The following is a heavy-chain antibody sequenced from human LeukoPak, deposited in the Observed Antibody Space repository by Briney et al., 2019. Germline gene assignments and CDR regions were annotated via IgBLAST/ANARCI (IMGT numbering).Heavy chain of an antibody. CDR1: GYTFTSYG. Sequence: ASVKVSCKASGYTFTSYGISWVRQAPGQGLEWMGWISAYNGNTNYAQKLQGRDTMTTDTSTSTAYMELRSLRSDDTAVYYRARVDLEWNYFNYWGQGTLVTVSS. J-gene: IGHJ4*02. CDR3: ARVDLEWNYFNY. V-gene: IGHV1-18*01. D-gene: IGHD3/OR15-3a*01. CDR2: ISAYNGNT.